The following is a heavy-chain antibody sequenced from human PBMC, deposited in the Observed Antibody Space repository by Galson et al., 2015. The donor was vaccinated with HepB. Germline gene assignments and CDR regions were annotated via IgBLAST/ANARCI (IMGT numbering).Heavy chain of an antibody. D-gene: IGHD2-2*01. V-gene: IGHV3-23*01. CDR2: ISGSGGGT. CDR1: GFTFSNYA. Sequence: SLRLSCAASGFTFSNYAMSWVRQAPGKGLEWVSSISGSGGGTYYADSVKGRFTISRDNSKNTIYMQMNSLSAEDTAIYYCAKARCTTTSCYGGDFDYWGQGTLVTVSS. CDR3: AKARCTTTSCYGGDFDY. J-gene: IGHJ4*02.